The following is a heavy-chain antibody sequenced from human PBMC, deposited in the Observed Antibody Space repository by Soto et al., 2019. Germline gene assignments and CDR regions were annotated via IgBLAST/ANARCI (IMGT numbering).Heavy chain of an antibody. D-gene: IGHD2-21*02. CDR3: AKEAYCGGDCTYGMDV. V-gene: IGHV3-23*01. CDR1: EFTFSSYA. Sequence: GGSLRLSCAASEFTFSSYAMSWVRQAPGKGLEWVSAISGSGGSTYYADSVKGRFTISRDNSKNTLYLQMNSLRAEDTAVYYCAKEAYCGGDCTYGMDVWGQGTTVTVS. J-gene: IGHJ6*02. CDR2: ISGSGGST.